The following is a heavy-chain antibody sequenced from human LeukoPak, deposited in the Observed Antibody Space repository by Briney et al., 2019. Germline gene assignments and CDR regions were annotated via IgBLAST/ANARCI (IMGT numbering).Heavy chain of an antibody. CDR1: GGSISSYY. J-gene: IGHJ4*02. CDR2: IYYSGST. CDR3: ASQYSRLMYYFDY. V-gene: IGHV4-39*07. Sequence: SETLSLTYTVSGGSISSYYWGWIRQPPGKGLEWIGSIYYSGSTYYNPSLKSRVTISVDTSKNQFSLKLSSVTAADTAVYYCASQYSRLMYYFDYWGQGTLVTVSS. D-gene: IGHD6-6*01.